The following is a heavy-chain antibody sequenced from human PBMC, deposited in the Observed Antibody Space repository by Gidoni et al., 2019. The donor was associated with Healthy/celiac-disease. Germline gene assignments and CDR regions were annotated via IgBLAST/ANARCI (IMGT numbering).Heavy chain of an antibody. CDR3: ARDLNYDIAFDM. D-gene: IGHD3-22*01. CDR1: GGTFSRYA. J-gene: IGHJ3*02. V-gene: IGHV1-69*04. CDR2: IIPILGIA. Sequence: QVQLVQSGAEVKTPGSSVKVSCKASGGTFSRYAISWVRQAPGQGLEWMGRIIPILGIANYAQKFQGRVTITADKSTSTAYMELSSLRSEDTAVYYCARDLNYDIAFDMWGQGTMVTVSS.